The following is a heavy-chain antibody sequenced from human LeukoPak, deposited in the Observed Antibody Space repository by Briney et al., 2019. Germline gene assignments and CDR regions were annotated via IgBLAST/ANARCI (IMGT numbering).Heavy chain of an antibody. CDR3: AKAANWGSFDY. D-gene: IGHD7-27*01. V-gene: IGHV3-23*01. CDR1: GFTFSSYA. J-gene: IGHJ4*02. CDR2: IRGSGDRT. Sequence: GGSLRLSCAASGFTFSSYAMSWVRRAPGKGLEWVSAIRGSGDRTHYADSVKGRFTISGDNSKNTLYLQMNSLRAEDTAVYYCAKAANWGSFDYWGQGTLVTVSS.